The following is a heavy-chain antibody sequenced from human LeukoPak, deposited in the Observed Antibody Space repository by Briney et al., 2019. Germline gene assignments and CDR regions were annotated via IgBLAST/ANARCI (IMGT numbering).Heavy chain of an antibody. CDR3: ARVHHYGSGSFNYFDY. J-gene: IGHJ4*02. CDR1: GFTVSSNY. V-gene: IGHV3-53*01. CDR2: IYSGGST. D-gene: IGHD3-10*01. Sequence: GGSLRLSCAASGFTVSSNYMSWVRQAPGKGLEWVSVIYSGGSTYYADSVKGRFTISRDNSKNTLYLQMNSLRAEDTAVYYCARVHHYGSGSFNYFDYWGQGTLVTVSS.